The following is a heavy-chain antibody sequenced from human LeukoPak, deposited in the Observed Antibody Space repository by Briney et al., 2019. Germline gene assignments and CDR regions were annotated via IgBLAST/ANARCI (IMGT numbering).Heavy chain of an antibody. CDR2: FDPEDGET. Sequence: ASVKVSCKVSGYTLTELSMHWVRQAPRKGLEWMGGFDPEDGETIYAQKFQGRVTMTEDTSTDTAYMELSSLRSEDTAVYYCASIRYFKGDNWFDPWGQGTLVTVSS. V-gene: IGHV1-24*01. CDR3: ASIRYFKGDNWFDP. D-gene: IGHD3-9*01. J-gene: IGHJ5*02. CDR1: GYTLTELS.